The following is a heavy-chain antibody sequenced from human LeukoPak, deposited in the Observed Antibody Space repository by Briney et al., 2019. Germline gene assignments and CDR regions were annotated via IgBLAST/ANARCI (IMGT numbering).Heavy chain of an antibody. CDR2: IWYDGNNK. V-gene: IGHV3-33*01. J-gene: IGHJ5*02. CDR1: GFTFSSND. CDR3: ATDAGHWFDP. Sequence: GTSLRLSCAASGFTFSSNDMHWVRQAPGKGLEWVAVIWYDGNNKYYADSVKGRFTISRDNSKNTLFLQMNSLRAEDTAVYYCATDAGHWFDPWGQGTLVTVTS.